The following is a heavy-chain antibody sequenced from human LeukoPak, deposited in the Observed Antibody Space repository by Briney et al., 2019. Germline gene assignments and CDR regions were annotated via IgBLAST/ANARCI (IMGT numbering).Heavy chain of an antibody. Sequence: PSETLSITCTVSGGSINSYYWSWIRQPPGKGLEWIGHIYDSGSTNYNPSLKSRVTISGDTSKNHFSLKLSSVTAADTAVYYCARDRNYGSGNYMDVWGKGTTVTISS. CDR1: GGSINSYY. CDR2: IYDSGST. CDR3: ARDRNYGSGNYMDV. D-gene: IGHD3-10*01. J-gene: IGHJ6*03. V-gene: IGHV4-59*01.